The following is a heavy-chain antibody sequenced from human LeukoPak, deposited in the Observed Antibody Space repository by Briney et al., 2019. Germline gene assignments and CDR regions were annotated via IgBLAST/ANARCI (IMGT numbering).Heavy chain of an antibody. CDR3: ARDPSYGRQWLGNWFDP. J-gene: IGHJ5*02. V-gene: IGHV1-69*05. CDR2: IIPIFGTA. Sequence: SVKVSCKASGGTFSSYAISWVRQAPGQGLEWMGRIIPIFGTANYAQKFQGRVTIATDESTSTAYMELSSLRSEDTAVYYCARDPSYGRQWLGNWFDPWGQGTLVTVSS. D-gene: IGHD6-19*01. CDR1: GGTFSSYA.